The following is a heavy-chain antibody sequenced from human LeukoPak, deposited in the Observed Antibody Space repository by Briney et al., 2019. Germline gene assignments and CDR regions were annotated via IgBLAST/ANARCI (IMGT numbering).Heavy chain of an antibody. Sequence: SETLSLTCIVSGGSISSPKYYWSWIRQPAGKRLEWIGRIYASGSTHYNPSLNSRVTISVDTSTNQLSLRLSSVTAADTAVYYCAGAPAGSLDWLSPLDYWGQGTLVTVSS. J-gene: IGHJ4*02. CDR3: AGAPAGSLDWLSPLDY. CDR1: GGSISSPKYY. D-gene: IGHD5-12*01. CDR2: IYASGST. V-gene: IGHV4-61*02.